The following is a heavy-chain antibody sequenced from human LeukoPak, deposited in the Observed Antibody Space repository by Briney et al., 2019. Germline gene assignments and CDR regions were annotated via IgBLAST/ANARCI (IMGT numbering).Heavy chain of an antibody. Sequence: PGRSLRLSCAASGFTFSSYSMHWVRQAPGKGLEWVSTIDGSSNYIYYADSVKGRFSISRDNAKNSLSLQMNGLRAEDTAVYYCASEIVVAGTFDYWGQGTLVTVSS. CDR1: GFTFSSYS. V-gene: IGHV3-21*01. CDR2: IDGSSNYI. D-gene: IGHD6-19*01. CDR3: ASEIVVAGTFDY. J-gene: IGHJ4*02.